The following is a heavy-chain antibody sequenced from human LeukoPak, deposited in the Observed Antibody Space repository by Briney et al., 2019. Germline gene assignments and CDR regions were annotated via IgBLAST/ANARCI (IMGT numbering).Heavy chain of an antibody. CDR1: GFSFNNFG. Sequence: GGSLRLSCAASGFSFNNFGIHWVRQAPGKGLEWVTVISYDGSNTHYADSVKGRFTVSRDNSENTLYLQMNSLRTEDTAVYYCAKARSGSNNGPPLDYWGQGTLVTVSS. CDR2: ISYDGSNT. J-gene: IGHJ4*02. D-gene: IGHD2-8*01. CDR3: AKARSGSNNGPPLDY. V-gene: IGHV3-30*18.